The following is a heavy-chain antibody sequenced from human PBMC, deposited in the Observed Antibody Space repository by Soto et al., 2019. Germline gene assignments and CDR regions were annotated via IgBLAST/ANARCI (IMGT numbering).Heavy chain of an antibody. CDR1: GFSLLTSGMG. D-gene: IGHD6-19*01. CDR2: IYWDDDR. J-gene: IGHJ4*01. Sequence: QITLKESGPTLVKPTQTLTLTCTFSGFSLLTSGMGVAWIRQPPGKALEWLALIYWDDDRRYSPSLKNRLTITKDTSTNQVVLTMTNMDPVDXXXXYCAHTFSSGTFDYWGQGTLVTVSS. V-gene: IGHV2-5*02. CDR3: AHTFSSGTFDY.